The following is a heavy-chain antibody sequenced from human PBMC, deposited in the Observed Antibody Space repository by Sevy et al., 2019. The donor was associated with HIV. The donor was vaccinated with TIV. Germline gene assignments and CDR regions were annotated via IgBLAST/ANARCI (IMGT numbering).Heavy chain of an antibody. CDR3: GKVSIFGVGGFYDY. CDR2: ISGSGGST. V-gene: IGHV3-23*01. Sequence: GGSLRLSCAASGFTFSSYAMSWVRQAPGKGLEWVSAISGSGGSTYYADSVKGRFTISRDNSKNTVYLQMNNLRAEDTAVYHCGKVSIFGVGGFYDYWGQGTLVTVSS. D-gene: IGHD3-3*01. CDR1: GFTFSSYA. J-gene: IGHJ4*02.